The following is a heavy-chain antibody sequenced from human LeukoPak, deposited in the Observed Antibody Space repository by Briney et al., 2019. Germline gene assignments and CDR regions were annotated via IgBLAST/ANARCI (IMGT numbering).Heavy chain of an antibody. J-gene: IGHJ4*02. CDR2: IRYDGSET. CDR1: GFTFSSYG. CDR3: ARSLTTLTYEGY. Sequence: GGSLRLSCAGTGFTFSSYGIHWVRQAPGKGLEWVAVIRYDGSETNYADSVKGRFAVSRDNAKNSLFLQMNSLRAEDTAIYYCARSLTTLTYEGYWGQGTLVTVSS. D-gene: IGHD1-1*01. V-gene: IGHV3-33*01.